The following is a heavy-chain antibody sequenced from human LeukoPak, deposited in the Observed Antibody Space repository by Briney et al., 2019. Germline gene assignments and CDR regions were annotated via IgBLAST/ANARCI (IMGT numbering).Heavy chain of an antibody. CDR2: IYGDGRT. V-gene: IGHV3-53*01. Sequence: HPGGSLRLSCVVSGFIVSNNYIIWVRQAPGNGLERVSVIYGDGRTSHSASVRGRFTISRDNSKNIVSLQMNNLRAEDTAVYYCARGRGLGVVSPYLDYWGQGTLVTVSS. CDR1: GFIVSNNY. D-gene: IGHD3-3*01. CDR3: ARGRGLGVVSPYLDY. J-gene: IGHJ4*02.